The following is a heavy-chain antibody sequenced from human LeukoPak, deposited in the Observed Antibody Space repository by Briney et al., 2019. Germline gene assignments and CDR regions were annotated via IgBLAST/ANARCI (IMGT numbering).Heavy chain of an antibody. J-gene: IGHJ4*02. CDR1: GFTFSSYS. V-gene: IGHV3-21*01. Sequence: GGSLRLSCAASGFTFSSYSMNWVRQAPGKGLEWVSSISSSSSYIYYADSVKGRFTISRDNAKNSLYLQMNSLRAEDTAVYYCARDGPNYFGSGCYRYFDYWGQGTLVTVSS. D-gene: IGHD3-10*01. CDR3: ARDGPNYFGSGCYRYFDY. CDR2: ISSSSSYI.